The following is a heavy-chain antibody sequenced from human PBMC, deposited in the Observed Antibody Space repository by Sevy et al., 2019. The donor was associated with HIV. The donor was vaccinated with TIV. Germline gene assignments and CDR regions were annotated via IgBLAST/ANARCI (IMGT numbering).Heavy chain of an antibody. D-gene: IGHD1-7*01. CDR3: AREERSGTTTSFDY. V-gene: IGHV3-33*01. CDR1: GFTLSDYG. CDR2: IWADGSNK. Sequence: GGSLRLSCAASGFTLSDYGMHWVRQAPGKGLEWVAVIWADGSNKYYGHSVKGRFTISRDSSKNTLFLQMNSLGVDDTAGYYCAREERSGTTTSFDYWGQGSLVTVSS. J-gene: IGHJ4*02.